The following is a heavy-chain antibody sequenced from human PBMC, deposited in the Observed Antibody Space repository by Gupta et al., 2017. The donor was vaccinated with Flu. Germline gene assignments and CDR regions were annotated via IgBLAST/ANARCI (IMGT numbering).Heavy chain of an antibody. Sequence: EVQLVESGGGLVQPGGSLRLSCAASGFTFSSYGMSWVRQAPGKGLEWVANIKQDGSEKYYVDSVKGRFTISRDNAKNSLYLQMNSLRAEDTAVYYCARDYYDSSGYYYVGEAFDIWGQGTMVTVSS. D-gene: IGHD3-22*01. CDR1: GFTFSSYG. CDR2: IKQDGSEK. CDR3: ARDYYDSSGYYYVGEAFDI. J-gene: IGHJ3*02. V-gene: IGHV3-7*01.